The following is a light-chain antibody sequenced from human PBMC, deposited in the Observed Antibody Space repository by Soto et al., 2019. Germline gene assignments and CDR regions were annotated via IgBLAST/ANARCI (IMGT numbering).Light chain of an antibody. CDR3: SSYTGSSTLL. Sequence: QSALTQPASVSGSPGQSITISCTGTSRDVGGYNYVSWYHQHPGKAPKLMIYEVSNRPSGVSNRFSGSKSGKTASLTISGLQAEDEGDYYCSSYTGSSTLLFGGGTQLTV. V-gene: IGLV2-14*01. CDR2: EVS. CDR1: SRDVGGYNY. J-gene: IGLJ2*01.